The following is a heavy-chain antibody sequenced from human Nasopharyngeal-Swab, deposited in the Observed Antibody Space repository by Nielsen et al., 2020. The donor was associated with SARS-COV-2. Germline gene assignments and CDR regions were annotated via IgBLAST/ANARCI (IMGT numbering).Heavy chain of an antibody. CDR2: ISFSGGST. Sequence: GGSLRLSCAASGFIFSNYAMNWVRQAPGKGLEWVSGISFSGGSTSYADSVKGRFTISRDNSKNTLSLQMNSLRADDTAVYYCAKRSNSSGWYSPFDYWGQGTLVSVSP. D-gene: IGHD6-19*01. J-gene: IGHJ4*02. CDR3: AKRSNSSGWYSPFDY. CDR1: GFIFSNYA. V-gene: IGHV3-23*01.